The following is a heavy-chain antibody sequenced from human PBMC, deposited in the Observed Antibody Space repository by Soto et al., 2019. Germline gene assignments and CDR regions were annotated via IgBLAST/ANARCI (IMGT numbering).Heavy chain of an antibody. J-gene: IGHJ6*02. CDR3: ARRPVIIIACVDC. CDR2: INSDGSST. V-gene: IGHV3-74*01. D-gene: IGHD2-15*01. Sequence: GGSLRLSCAASGFTLSSYWMHWVLQAPGKGLVWVSRINSDGSSTSYAGSVKGRFTISRDNAKNRLYLQMNSMRAEDTAVYYCARRPVIIIACVDCCGQEPTVTV. CDR1: GFTLSSYW.